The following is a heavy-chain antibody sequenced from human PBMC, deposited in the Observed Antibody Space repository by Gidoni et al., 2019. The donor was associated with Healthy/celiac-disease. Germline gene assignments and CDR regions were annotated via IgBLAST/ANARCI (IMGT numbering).Heavy chain of an antibody. D-gene: IGHD6-13*01. CDR2: RSYDESNK. CDR3: AREQQLSHSLLFDY. CDR1: GFTFISYG. J-gene: IGHJ4*02. Sequence: QVQLVVSVGGVVQPGRSLRPSCAASGFTFISYGMHWVRQAPGKGLEWVTVRSYDESNKYYAESVKGRFTISRDNSKNTRYLQMNSLRAEDTAVYYCAREQQLSHSLLFDYWGQGTLVTVSS. V-gene: IGHV3-30*03.